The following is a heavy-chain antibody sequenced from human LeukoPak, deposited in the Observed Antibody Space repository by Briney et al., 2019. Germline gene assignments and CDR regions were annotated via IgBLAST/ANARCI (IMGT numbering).Heavy chain of an antibody. CDR2: IYYSGST. J-gene: IGHJ4*02. CDR1: GGPISSSSYY. CDR3: ATVGSSGWYSSYYFDY. Sequence: SETLSLTCTVSGGPISSSSYYWGWIRQPPGKGLEWIGSIYYSGSTYYNPSLKSRVAISVDTSKNQFSLKLSSVTAADTAVYYCATVGSSGWYSSYYFDYWGQGTLVTVSS. D-gene: IGHD6-19*01. V-gene: IGHV4-39*01.